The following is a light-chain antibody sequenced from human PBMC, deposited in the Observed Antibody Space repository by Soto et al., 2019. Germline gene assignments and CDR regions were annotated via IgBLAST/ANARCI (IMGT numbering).Light chain of an antibody. CDR3: QSYDSSLSVSI. Sequence: QSVLTQPPSVSGAPGQRVTISCTGSSSNIGAGYDVHWYQQLPGTAPKLLIYGNSNRPSGVPDRFSGSKSGTSASLPITGLHAEDEADYYCQSYDSSLSVSIFGGGTKLTVL. CDR1: SSNIGAGYD. J-gene: IGLJ2*01. CDR2: GNS. V-gene: IGLV1-40*01.